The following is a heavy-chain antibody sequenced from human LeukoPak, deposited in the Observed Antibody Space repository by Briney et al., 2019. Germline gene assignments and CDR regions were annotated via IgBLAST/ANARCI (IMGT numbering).Heavy chain of an antibody. CDR3: ARATSFDDTVTTGYYYYYGMDV. D-gene: IGHD4-11*01. Sequence: PGGSLRLSCAASGFTFSSYSMNWVRQAPGKGLEWVSYISSSISVIYYADSVKGRFTISRDNAKNSLYLQMNSLRAEDTAVYYCARATSFDDTVTTGYYYYYGMDVWGQGTTVTVSS. V-gene: IGHV3-48*04. CDR2: ISSSISVI. CDR1: GFTFSSYS. J-gene: IGHJ6*02.